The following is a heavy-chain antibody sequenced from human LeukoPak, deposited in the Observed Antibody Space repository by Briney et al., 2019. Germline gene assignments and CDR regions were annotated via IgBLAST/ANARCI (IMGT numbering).Heavy chain of an antibody. CDR2: IYYNGNT. V-gene: IGHV4-39*07. D-gene: IGHD3-22*01. J-gene: IGHJ4*02. CDR1: GDAISSRTNY. Sequence: SETLSLTCPVSGDAISSRTNYWGWIRQPPGKGLEWIGCIYYNGNTYYNPSLRSRVTISLDTSKNQFSLKLTSVTAADTAVYYCGRVRKSDTAIDYWGQGTLVTVSS. CDR3: GRVRKSDTAIDY.